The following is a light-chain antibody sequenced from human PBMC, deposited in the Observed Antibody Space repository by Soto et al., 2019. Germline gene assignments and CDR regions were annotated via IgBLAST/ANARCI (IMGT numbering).Light chain of an antibody. J-gene: IGLJ1*01. CDR2: DSN. CDR3: QSYDTRLSGYV. Sequence: QSVLTQSPSVSGAPGQRVTLSCTGSSSNIGAGYDVHWYQQLPGAAPKLLIYDSNNRPSGVPDRFSGSKSGASASLAITGLQAEDEADYYCQSYDTRLSGYVFGTGTKVTVL. V-gene: IGLV1-40*01. CDR1: SSNIGAGYD.